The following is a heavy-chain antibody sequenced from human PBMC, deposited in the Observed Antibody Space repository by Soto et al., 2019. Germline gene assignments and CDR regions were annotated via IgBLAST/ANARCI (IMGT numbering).Heavy chain of an antibody. D-gene: IGHD3-22*01. CDR2: IYYSGST. Sequence: PSETLSLTCTVSGGSISSYYWSWIRQPPGKGLEWIGYIYYSGSTNYNPSLKSRVTISVDTSKNQFSLKLSSVTAADTAVYYCARAATFYDSSGHEYWGQGTLVPVSS. CDR1: GGSISSYY. CDR3: ARAATFYDSSGHEY. V-gene: IGHV4-59*01. J-gene: IGHJ4*02.